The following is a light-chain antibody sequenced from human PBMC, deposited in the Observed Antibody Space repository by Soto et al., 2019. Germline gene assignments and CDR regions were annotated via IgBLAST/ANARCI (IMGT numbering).Light chain of an antibody. Sequence: EIVMTQSPDTLSVSPGERATLSCWASQSASSNLAWYQQKPGQAPRLLIYGASTRATGIPARFSASGTGTDFTLTISDVQPEDFAVYYCHQRQSWPRTFGQGTRLEIK. CDR1: QSASSN. V-gene: IGKV3-15*01. J-gene: IGKJ5*01. CDR2: GAS. CDR3: HQRQSWPRT.